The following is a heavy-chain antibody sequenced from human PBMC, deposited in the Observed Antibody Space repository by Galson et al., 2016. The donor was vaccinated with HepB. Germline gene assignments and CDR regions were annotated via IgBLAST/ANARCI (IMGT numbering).Heavy chain of an antibody. V-gene: IGHV3-30*04. CDR2: ISYDGSNK. CDR3: AKGQQLAYCDY. J-gene: IGHJ4*02. D-gene: IGHD6-13*01. Sequence: SLRLSCAASEFTFSTYAIHWVRQAPGKGLEWVAVISYDGSNKYFADSVKGRFTISRDNSENTLYLQMNSRRAEDTAVYYCAKGQQLAYCDYWGQGTLVTVSS. CDR1: EFTFSTYA.